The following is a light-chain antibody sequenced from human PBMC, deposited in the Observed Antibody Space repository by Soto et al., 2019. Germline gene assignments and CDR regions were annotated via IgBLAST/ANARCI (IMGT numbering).Light chain of an antibody. J-gene: IGKJ4*01. V-gene: IGKV3-11*01. CDR3: QQRHNRPPFT. CDR1: QSVSGY. Sequence: EIVLTQSPATLSLPPGERATLSCRASQSVSGYFAWYQQKPGQAPRLLIYDFSNRAPGIPARFSGSWSGTDFTLAISGLEPEDSAVYYCQQRHNRPPFTFGGATQLDIK. CDR2: DFS.